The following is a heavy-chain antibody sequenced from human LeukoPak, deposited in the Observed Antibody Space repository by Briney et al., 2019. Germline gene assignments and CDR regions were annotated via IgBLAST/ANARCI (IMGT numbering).Heavy chain of an antibody. D-gene: IGHD3-10*01. CDR1: GFTFSSYA. J-gene: IGHJ4*02. Sequence: GGSLRLSCAASGFTFSSYAMHWVRQAPGKGLEWXAVISYDGSNKYXADSXXGRFTISRDNSKNTLYLQMNSLRAEDTAVYYCARDHRGVRDYFDYWGQGTLVTVSS. CDR2: ISYDGSNK. V-gene: IGHV3-30-3*01. CDR3: ARDHRGVRDYFDY.